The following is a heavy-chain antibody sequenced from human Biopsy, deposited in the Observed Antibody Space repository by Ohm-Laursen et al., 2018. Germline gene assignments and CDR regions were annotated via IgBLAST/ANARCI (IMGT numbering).Heavy chain of an antibody. CDR2: RIPYFNTI. J-gene: IGHJ3*01. CDR3: VGGQRGPPIGVTVPGDAFDL. V-gene: IGHV1-69*13. CDR1: GVTFDTYA. D-gene: IGHD2/OR15-2a*01. Sequence: SVKVSCNASGVTFDTYAFGWVRQAPGQGLEWMGGRIPYFNTIYYARNFQDRAVITADRSARTTDMQLSGLRPDDTAVYYCVGGQRGPPIGVTVPGDAFDLWGPGTMATVSP.